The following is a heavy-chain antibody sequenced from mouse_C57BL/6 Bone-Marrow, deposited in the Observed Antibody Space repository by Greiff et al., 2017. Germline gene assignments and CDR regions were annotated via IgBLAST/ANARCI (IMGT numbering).Heavy chain of an antibody. CDR3: ARGYGSSYGYFDV. J-gene: IGHJ1*03. V-gene: IGHV5-9*01. CDR1: GFTFSSYT. D-gene: IGHD1-1*01. Sequence: DVMLVESGGGLVKPGGSLKLSCAASGFTFSSYTMSWVRQTPEKRLEWVATISGGGGNTYYPDSVKGRFTISRDNAKNTLYLQMSSLRSEDTALYYCARGYGSSYGYFDVWGTGTTVTVSS. CDR2: ISGGGGNT.